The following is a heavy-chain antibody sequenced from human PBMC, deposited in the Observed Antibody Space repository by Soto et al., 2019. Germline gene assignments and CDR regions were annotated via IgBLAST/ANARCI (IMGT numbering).Heavy chain of an antibody. D-gene: IGHD6-19*01. CDR3: ASGRFPSVAGRGPLGY. Sequence: QVQLQQWGAGLLKPSETLSLTCAVYGGSFSGYYWSWIRQPPGKGLEWIGEINHSGSTNYNPSLKSRVTISXATXKXQFSLKLSSVTAADAAVYYCASGRFPSVAGRGPLGYWGQGTLVTVSS. CDR2: INHSGST. CDR1: GGSFSGYY. J-gene: IGHJ4*02. V-gene: IGHV4-34*01.